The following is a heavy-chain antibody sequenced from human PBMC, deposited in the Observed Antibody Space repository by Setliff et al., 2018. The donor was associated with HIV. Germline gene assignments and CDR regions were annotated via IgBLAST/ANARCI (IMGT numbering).Heavy chain of an antibody. J-gene: IGHJ5*02. V-gene: IGHV3-23*03. CDR1: GATLDTSD. D-gene: IGHD5-18*01. CDR2: ISYDGSRT. Sequence: PGGSLRLSCEVSGATLDTSDIHWVRQAPGKGLEWVSVISYDGSRTYYADSVKGRFTISRDNSKNTLYLQMNSLRAEDTAVYYCAKVAGSWIQLWLAPWGQGTLVTVSS. CDR3: AKVAGSWIQLWLAP.